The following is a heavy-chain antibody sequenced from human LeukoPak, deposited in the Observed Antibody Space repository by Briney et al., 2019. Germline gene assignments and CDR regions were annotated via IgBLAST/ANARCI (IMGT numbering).Heavy chain of an antibody. V-gene: IGHV4-59*08. J-gene: IGHJ3*02. CDR1: GGSISSYY. Sequence: SETLSLTRTVSGGSISSYYWSWIRQPPGKGLEWIGYIYYSGSTNYNPSLKSRVTISVDTSKNQFSLKLSSVTAADTAVYYCARLPMTTVTTSAFDIWGQGTMVTVSP. CDR3: ARLPMTTVTTSAFDI. D-gene: IGHD4-17*01. CDR2: IYYSGST.